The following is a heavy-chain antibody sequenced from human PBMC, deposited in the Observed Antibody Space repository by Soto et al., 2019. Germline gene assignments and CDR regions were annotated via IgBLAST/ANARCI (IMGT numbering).Heavy chain of an antibody. CDR2: IYYSGST. CDR1: GGSISSYY. CDR3: AKGELLNGRYYYYYYMDV. J-gene: IGHJ6*03. D-gene: IGHD1-7*01. Sequence: SETLSLTCTVSGGSISSYYWSWIRQPPGKGLEWIGYIYYSGSTNYNPSLKSRVTISVDTSKNQFSLKLSSVTAADTAVYYCAKGELLNGRYYYYYYMDVWGKGTTVTVSS. V-gene: IGHV4-59*08.